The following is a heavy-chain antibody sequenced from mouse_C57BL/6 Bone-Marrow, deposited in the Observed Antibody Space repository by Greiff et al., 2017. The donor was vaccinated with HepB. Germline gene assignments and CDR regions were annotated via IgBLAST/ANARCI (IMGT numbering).Heavy chain of an antibody. V-gene: IGHV1-77*01. CDR2: IGPGSGST. J-gene: IGHJ1*03. CDR3: ARPLYYDYDGYWYFDV. D-gene: IGHD2-4*01. Sequence: VQLQESGAELVKPGASVKISCKASGYTFTDYYINWVKQRPGQGLEWIGKIGPGSGSTYYNEKFKGKATLTADKSSSTAYMQLSSLTSEDSAVYFCARPLYYDYDGYWYFDVWGTGTTVTVSS. CDR1: GYTFTDYY.